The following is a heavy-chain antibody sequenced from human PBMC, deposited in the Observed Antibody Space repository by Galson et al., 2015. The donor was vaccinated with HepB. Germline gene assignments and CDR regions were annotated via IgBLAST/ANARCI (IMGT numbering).Heavy chain of an antibody. CDR1: GGSFSGYY. V-gene: IGHV4-34*01. CDR3: ARGRLRGWYSLPYFDY. D-gene: IGHD6-19*01. J-gene: IGHJ4*02. CDR2: INHSGST. Sequence: SETLSLTCAVYGGSFSGYYWSWIRQPPGKGLEWIGEINHSGSTNYNPSLKSRVTISVDTSKNQFSLKLSSVTAADTAVYYCARGRLRGWYSLPYFDYWGQGTLVTVSS.